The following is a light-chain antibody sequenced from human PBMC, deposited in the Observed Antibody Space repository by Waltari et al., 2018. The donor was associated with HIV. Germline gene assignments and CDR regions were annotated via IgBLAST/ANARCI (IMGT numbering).Light chain of an antibody. CDR3: ASNRLDSTLV. CDR1: STDSRFYQH. J-gene: IGLJ2*01. Sequence: QSALTQPHSVSGFPGQTINISCTGISTDSRFYQHVSWYQQHPGSVPRLIIYDIDSRPSGISDHFSGSRSGDSASLTISGLQSGDEAHYFCASNRLDSTLVFGGGTKLTIL. CDR2: DID. V-gene: IGLV2-14*03.